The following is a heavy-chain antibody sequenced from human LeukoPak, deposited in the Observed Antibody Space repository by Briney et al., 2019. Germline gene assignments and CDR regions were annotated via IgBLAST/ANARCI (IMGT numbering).Heavy chain of an antibody. CDR3: AKSHEPYYYDSSGYYDDY. J-gene: IGHJ4*02. D-gene: IGHD3-22*01. Sequence: GGSLRLSCAASGFRFSGYGMSWVRQAPGKGLEWVSSISAGSGSTDYADSVKGRFTISRDDSKNTLYLQMKSLRAEDTAVYYCAKSHEPYYYDSSGYYDDYWGQGTLVTASS. V-gene: IGHV3-23*01. CDR2: ISAGSGST. CDR1: GFRFSGYG.